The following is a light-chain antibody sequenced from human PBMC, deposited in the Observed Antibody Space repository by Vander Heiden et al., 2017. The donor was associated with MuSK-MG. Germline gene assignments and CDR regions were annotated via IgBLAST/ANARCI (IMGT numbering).Light chain of an antibody. V-gene: IGKV3-15*01. Sequence: ILMTQSPATLSVSPGERATLSCRASQSVNYNLAWFQQKPGQAPRLLIHTASTRATGLPARFSGSGSGTEFTLIISSLQSEDFAVYYCQQYNNWPWTFGQGTKVEI. CDR2: TAS. CDR1: QSVNYN. CDR3: QQYNNWPWT. J-gene: IGKJ1*01.